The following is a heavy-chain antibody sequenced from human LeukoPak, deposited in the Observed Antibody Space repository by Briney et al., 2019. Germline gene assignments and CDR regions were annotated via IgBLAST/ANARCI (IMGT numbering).Heavy chain of an antibody. V-gene: IGHV3-11*01. J-gene: IGHJ4*02. CDR2: ISTSGTTI. CDR1: GFTFSDYY. Sequence: GGSLRLSCAASGFTFSDYYMNRIRQAPGKGLEWVSYISTSGTTIYYADPVKGRFTISRDNAKNSLYLQMNSLRAEDTAVYYCAKGHGEVTLYQWGQGTLVSVSS. D-gene: IGHD2-2*02. CDR3: AKGHGEVTLYQ.